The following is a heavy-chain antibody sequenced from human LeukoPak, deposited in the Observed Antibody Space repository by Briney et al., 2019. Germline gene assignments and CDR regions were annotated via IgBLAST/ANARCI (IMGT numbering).Heavy chain of an antibody. D-gene: IGHD6-13*01. CDR2: INHSGST. CDR1: GGSFSDYY. J-gene: IGHJ4*02. CDR3: ASFGIAAAGTDY. V-gene: IGHV4-34*01. Sequence: SSETLSLTCAVYGGSFSDYYWSWIRQPPGKGLEWIGEINHSGSTNYNPSLKSRVTISVDTSKNQFSLKLSSVIAADTAVYYCASFGIAAAGTDYWGQGTLVTVSS.